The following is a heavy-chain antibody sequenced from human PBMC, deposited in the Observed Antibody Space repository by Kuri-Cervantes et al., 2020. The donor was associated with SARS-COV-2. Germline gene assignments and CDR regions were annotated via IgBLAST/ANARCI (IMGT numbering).Heavy chain of an antibody. V-gene: IGHV3-33*01. Sequence: GGSLRLSCPTSGFIFSDYGMHWVRQAPGKGLEWVAVIWSDGSNKYYADSVKGRFTISRDNPKNTLYLQMNNLRPEDTAIYFCSRGGYRYDKPGVYFDYWGQGTLVTVSS. D-gene: IGHD5-18*01. CDR2: IWSDGSNK. CDR3: SRGGYRYDKPGVYFDY. CDR1: GFIFSDYG. J-gene: IGHJ4*02.